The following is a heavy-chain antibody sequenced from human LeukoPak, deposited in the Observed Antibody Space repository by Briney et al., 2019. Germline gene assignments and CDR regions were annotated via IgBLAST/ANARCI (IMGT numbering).Heavy chain of an antibody. CDR2: IYTSGSI. D-gene: IGHD5-24*01. CDR1: GGSISSYY. Sequence: SETLSLTCTASGGSISSYYWSWIRQPAGKGLEWIGRIYTSGSINYNPSLKSRVTMSVDTSKNQFSLKLSSVTAADTAVYYCARVGRDGYNYYYFDYWGQGTLVTVSS. J-gene: IGHJ4*02. V-gene: IGHV4-4*07. CDR3: ARVGRDGYNYYYFDY.